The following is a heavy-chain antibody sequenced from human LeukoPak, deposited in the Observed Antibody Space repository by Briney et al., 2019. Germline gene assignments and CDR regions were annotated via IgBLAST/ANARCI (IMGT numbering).Heavy chain of an antibody. V-gene: IGHV4-59*02. D-gene: IGHD5-24*01. CDR2: VYFSGRT. CDR1: GGSVDTFY. CDR3: AGGDGYNYAADY. Sequence: SETLSLTCSVSGGSVDTFYWSWIRQSPGKGLEWIGYVYFSGRTKYNPSFKSRLTMSLDKSKSQFSLSLKSMTAADTGVYYCAGGDGYNYAADYWGQGTLVIVSS. J-gene: IGHJ4*02.